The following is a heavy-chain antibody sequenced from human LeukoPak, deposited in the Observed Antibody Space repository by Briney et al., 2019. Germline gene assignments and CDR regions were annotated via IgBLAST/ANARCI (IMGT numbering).Heavy chain of an antibody. CDR1: GYTFTSYY. D-gene: IGHD1-14*01. CDR2: INPSGGST. Sequence: ASVKVSCKASGYTFTSYYMHWVQQAPGQGLEWMGIINPSGGSTTYAQKFQGTVTMTRDTSTTTVYMELSSLRSGDTAVYYCAREGVTSITGNAFDIWGQGTMVTVSS. V-gene: IGHV1-46*01. CDR3: AREGVTSITGNAFDI. J-gene: IGHJ3*02.